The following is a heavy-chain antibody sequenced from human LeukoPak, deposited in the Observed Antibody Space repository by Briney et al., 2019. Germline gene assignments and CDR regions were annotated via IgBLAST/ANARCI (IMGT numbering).Heavy chain of an antibody. Sequence: SETLSLTCAVSGGSISRTNWWSWVRQPPGKGLEWIGEIYHSGNTNYNPSLKSRVTISVDTSKNQFSLKLSSVTAADTAVYYCARGRGIVARRAIDYWGQGTLVTVSS. CDR3: ARGRGIVARRAIDY. CDR2: IYHSGNT. V-gene: IGHV4-4*02. CDR1: GGSISRTNW. D-gene: IGHD5-12*01. J-gene: IGHJ4*02.